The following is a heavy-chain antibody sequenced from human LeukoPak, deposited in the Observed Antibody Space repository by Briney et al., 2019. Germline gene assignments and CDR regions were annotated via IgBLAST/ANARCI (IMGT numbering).Heavy chain of an antibody. J-gene: IGHJ4*02. CDR1: GGTFSSYA. Sequence: RASVKASCKASGGTFSSYAISWVRQAPGQGLEWMGGIIPIFGTANYAQKFQGRVTITADESTSTAYMELSSLRSEDTAVYYCARGSSSWFDYWGQGTLVTVSS. CDR2: IIPIFGTA. D-gene: IGHD6-13*01. CDR3: ARGSSSWFDY. V-gene: IGHV1-69*01.